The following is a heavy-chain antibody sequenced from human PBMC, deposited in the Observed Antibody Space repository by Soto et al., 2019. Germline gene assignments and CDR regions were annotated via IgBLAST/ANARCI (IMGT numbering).Heavy chain of an antibody. CDR3: ARGGGWNGGVFDS. J-gene: IGHJ4*02. D-gene: IGHD1-1*01. CDR2: SRSKGASYTT. Sequence: TGGSLRLSCSASGFTFSDLYMDWVRQAPGKGLEWVGRSRSKGASYTTDYAASVRGRFTISRDDSNDSLYLQMNSLKTEDTAVYYCARGGGWNGGVFDSSGQGTLITVSS. V-gene: IGHV3-72*01. CDR1: GFTFSDLY.